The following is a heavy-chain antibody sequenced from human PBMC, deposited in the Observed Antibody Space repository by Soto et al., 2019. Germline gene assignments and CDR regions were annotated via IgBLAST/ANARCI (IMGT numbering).Heavy chain of an antibody. CDR3: ARDGDGYTIAFDI. J-gene: IGHJ3*02. CDR2: IVPILGTA. CDR1: GGTFSSYA. D-gene: IGHD5-12*01. V-gene: IGHV1-69*06. Sequence: QVQLVQSGAEVKKPGSSVKVSCKASGGTFSSYAISWVRQAPGQGLEWMGGIVPILGTANYAQKFQGRVTITADKSTSTAYMELSSLRSEDTAVYYCARDGDGYTIAFDIWGQGTMITVSS.